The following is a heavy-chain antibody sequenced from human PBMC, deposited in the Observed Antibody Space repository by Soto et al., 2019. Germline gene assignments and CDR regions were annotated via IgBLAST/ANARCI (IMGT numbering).Heavy chain of an antibody. CDR1: GGTLSSDA. D-gene: IGHD3-3*01. CDR2: IIPIFGTA. V-gene: IGHV1-69*06. Sequence: PVEVSCKASGGTLSSDAMICVRQAPGQGLEWMGGIIPIFGTANYAQKFQGRVTITADKSTSTAYMELSSLRSEDTAVYYCARSEPPLFGVVSTRWYYYYGMDVRGQGTTVTGSS. CDR3: ARSEPPLFGVVSTRWYYYYGMDV. J-gene: IGHJ6*02.